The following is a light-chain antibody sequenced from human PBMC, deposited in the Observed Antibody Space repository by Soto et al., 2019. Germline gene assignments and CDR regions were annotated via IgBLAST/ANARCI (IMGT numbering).Light chain of an antibody. CDR1: SSDVGGYNY. CDR3: CSYAGSYTSYV. Sequence: QSALTQPRSVSGSPGQSVTISCTGTSSDVGGYNYVSWYQQHPGKAPKLMIYDVSKRPSGVPDRFSGSKSGNTASLTISGLQAEDEADYYCCSYAGSYTSYVFGTGTKVTVL. V-gene: IGLV2-11*01. J-gene: IGLJ1*01. CDR2: DVS.